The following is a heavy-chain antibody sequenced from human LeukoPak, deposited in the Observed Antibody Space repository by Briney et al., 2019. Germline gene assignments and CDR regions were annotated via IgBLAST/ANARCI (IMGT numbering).Heavy chain of an antibody. D-gene: IGHD5-24*01. Sequence: GGSLRLSCAASGFTFSSYAMHWVRQAPGEGLQYLSGISSNGGSTYYANSVKGRFIISRDNSRNTLYLQMGSLRSEDMAVYYCARRDGYTSGPLRDWGQGTLVTVSS. J-gene: IGHJ4*02. V-gene: IGHV3-64*01. CDR3: ARRDGYTSGPLRD. CDR1: GFTFSSYA. CDR2: ISSNGGST.